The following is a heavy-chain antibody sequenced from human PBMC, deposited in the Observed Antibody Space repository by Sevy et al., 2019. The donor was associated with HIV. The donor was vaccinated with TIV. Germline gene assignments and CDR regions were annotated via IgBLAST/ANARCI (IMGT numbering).Heavy chain of an antibody. D-gene: IGHD3-16*01. Sequence: GGSLRLSCTDSGLTFSNYWMHWVRQAPGEGLEWVASIKKDGSQKDYVDSVKGRFIISRDNAKSSVYLQMNSLRDEDAAVYYCFGGTNWGQGTLVTVSS. CDR3: FGGTN. CDR2: IKKDGSQK. V-gene: IGHV3-7*03. CDR1: GLTFSNYW. J-gene: IGHJ4*02.